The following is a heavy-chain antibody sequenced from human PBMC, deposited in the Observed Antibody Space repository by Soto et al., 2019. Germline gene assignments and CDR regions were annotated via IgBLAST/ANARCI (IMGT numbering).Heavy chain of an antibody. CDR2: IKEDGSDK. CDR3: ARISRSTGTF. V-gene: IGHV3-7*01. D-gene: IGHD1-1*01. CDR1: GLTFSSYY. Sequence: GWSLRLSCAVSGLTFSSYYMSWVRQPPGKGLEWVANIKEDGSDKHYVDSVRGRFTISRDNAKNSLYLQMNNLRVEDTAVYYCARISRSTGTFWGPGTLVTVSS. J-gene: IGHJ4*02.